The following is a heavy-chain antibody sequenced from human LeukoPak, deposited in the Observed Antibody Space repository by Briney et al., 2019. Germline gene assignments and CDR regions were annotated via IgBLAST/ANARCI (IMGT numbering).Heavy chain of an antibody. CDR1: GGTFSRYA. J-gene: IGHJ4*02. CDR2: IPPMFGTA. Sequence: SVKVSCKASGGTFSRYAISWVRQAPGQGLEWMGGIPPMFGTANYAQKFQGRVTITADESTKAAYMELGGLKTEDTGVYYCARDSASHDSYGYYYLWWGQGSLVTVSS. D-gene: IGHD3-22*01. CDR3: ARDSASHDSYGYYYLW. V-gene: IGHV1-69*13.